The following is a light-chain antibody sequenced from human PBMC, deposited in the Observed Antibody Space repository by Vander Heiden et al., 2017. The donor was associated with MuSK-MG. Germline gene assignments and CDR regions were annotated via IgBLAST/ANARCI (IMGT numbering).Light chain of an antibody. V-gene: IGKV1-6*01. Sequence: AIQMTQSPSSLSASVGDRVTITCRASQDIRNYLGWYQQKTVKAPKLLIYTASSLQSGVPSRFSGSRSGTDFTLTISSLHPEDLATYYCRQYYNFPLTFGGGTKVEIK. CDR1: QDIRNY. CDR2: TAS. J-gene: IGKJ4*01. CDR3: RQYYNFPLT.